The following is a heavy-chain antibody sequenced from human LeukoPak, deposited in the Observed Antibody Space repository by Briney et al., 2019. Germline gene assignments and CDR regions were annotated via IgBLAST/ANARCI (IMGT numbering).Heavy chain of an antibody. CDR2: ISYNGINE. D-gene: IGHD5-18*01. CDR1: GFSFSDYN. Sequence: PGGSLRLSCAASGFSFSDYNMRWVRQAPGKGLEWMAVISYNGINEYYADSVKGRFTISRDNSKNTLYLQMNSLRAEDTAVYYCARAITDYGYIFDYWGQGTLVTVSS. V-gene: IGHV3-30*03. J-gene: IGHJ4*02. CDR3: ARAITDYGYIFDY.